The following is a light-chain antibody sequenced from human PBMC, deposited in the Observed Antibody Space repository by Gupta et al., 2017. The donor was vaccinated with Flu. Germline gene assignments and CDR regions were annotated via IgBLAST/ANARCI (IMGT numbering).Light chain of an antibody. V-gene: IGKV1-39*01. J-gene: IGKJ4*01. CDR1: QRIGTY. CDR3: QQGNNTPLT. CDR2: AAS. Sequence: DTQMTQSPSSLSAYVGDRVTITCRASQRIGTYVNWYQQKVGKAPNLLIYAASSLQSGVPSRFSGSGSGTDFTLTISSLQPEDSATYYCQQGNNTPLTLGGGTKVEIK.